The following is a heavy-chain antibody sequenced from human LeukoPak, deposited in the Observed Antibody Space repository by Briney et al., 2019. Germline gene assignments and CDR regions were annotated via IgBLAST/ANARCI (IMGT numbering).Heavy chain of an antibody. CDR2: MNLNSGDT. CDR1: GHTFTSYG. Sequence: ASVKVSCKASGHTFTSYGISWVRQAPGQGLEWMGWMNLNSGDTYYAQNFQGRFSITSDTSKSTTYMVLASLAPEDTAVYYCARVPIPAPRRGLYFDYWGQGTLITVSS. D-gene: IGHD2-2*01. CDR3: ARVPIPAPRRGLYFDY. J-gene: IGHJ4*02. V-gene: IGHV1-8*02.